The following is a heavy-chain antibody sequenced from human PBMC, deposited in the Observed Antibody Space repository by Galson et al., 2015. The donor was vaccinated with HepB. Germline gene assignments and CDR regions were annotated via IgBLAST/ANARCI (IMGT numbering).Heavy chain of an antibody. CDR3: AKDHGGPDDS. CDR2: INGDGSRT. D-gene: IGHD5-24*01. Sequence: SLRLSCAGSGVTFSRYWMHWVRQVPGKGLVWVSRINGDGSRTDYADSVRGRFTISRDNAKNMVYLRMNSLRAEDTAVYHCAKDHGGPDDSWGQGTLVTVST. V-gene: IGHV3-74*01. J-gene: IGHJ4*02. CDR1: GVTFSRYW.